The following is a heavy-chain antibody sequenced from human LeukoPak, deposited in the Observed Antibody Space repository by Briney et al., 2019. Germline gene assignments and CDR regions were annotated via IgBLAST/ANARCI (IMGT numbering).Heavy chain of an antibody. CDR3: ARDYSYAEY. J-gene: IGHJ4*02. CDR2: ISSSSTTI. Sequence: GGSLRLSCAASGFTFSSYSMNWVRRAPGKGLEWVSCISSSSTTIYYADSVKGRFTISRDNAKNSLYLQMNSLRAEDTAVYYCARDYSYAEYWGQGTLVTVSS. CDR1: GFTFSSYS. V-gene: IGHV3-48*01. D-gene: IGHD5-18*01.